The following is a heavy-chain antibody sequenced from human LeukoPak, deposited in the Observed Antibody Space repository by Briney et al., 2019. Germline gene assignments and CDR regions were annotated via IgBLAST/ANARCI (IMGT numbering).Heavy chain of an antibody. J-gene: IGHJ5*02. CDR3: ARPRGAARPHWFDP. V-gene: IGHV4-39*01. D-gene: IGHD6-6*01. CDR1: GGSLRSSSYY. Sequence: SETLSLTCTVSGGSLRSSSYYLGWIRQPPPKGREWMGRIYYSGSTYYNPSLKSRVTISVDTSKNQFSLKLSSVTAADTAVYYCARPRGAARPHWFDPWGQGTLVTVSS. CDR2: IYYSGST.